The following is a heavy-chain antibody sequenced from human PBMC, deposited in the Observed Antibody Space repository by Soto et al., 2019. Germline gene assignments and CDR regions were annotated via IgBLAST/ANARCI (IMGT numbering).Heavy chain of an antibody. CDR1: GFTFSDHY. CDR3: ARNSGDSYYHYYMDV. Sequence: PGGSLRLSCAASGFTFSDHYMDWVRQAPGKGLEWVGRTRNKANSYTTEYAASVKGRFTVSRDGSMDSLYLQMNSLKTEDTAVYYCARNSGDSYYHYYMDVWGKGTTVTVSS. CDR2: TRNKANSYTT. D-gene: IGHD2-21*02. J-gene: IGHJ6*03. V-gene: IGHV3-72*01.